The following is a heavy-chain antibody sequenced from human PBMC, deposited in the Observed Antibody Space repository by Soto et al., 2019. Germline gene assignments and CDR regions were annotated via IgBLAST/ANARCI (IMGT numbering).Heavy chain of an antibody. CDR3: LPYYGSGSYFFDYLYYYGMDV. Sequence: GGSLRLSCAASGFTFSSYAMSWVRQAPGKGLEWVSYISSSSSTIYYADSVKGRFTISRDNAKNSLYLQMNSLRDEDTAVYYCLPYYGSGSYFFDYLYYYGMDVWGHGTTVTVSS. D-gene: IGHD3-10*01. J-gene: IGHJ6*02. CDR2: ISSSSSTI. V-gene: IGHV3-48*02. CDR1: GFTFSSYA.